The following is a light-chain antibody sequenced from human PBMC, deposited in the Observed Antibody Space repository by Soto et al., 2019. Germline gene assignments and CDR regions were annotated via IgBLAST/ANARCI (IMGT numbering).Light chain of an antibody. J-gene: IGLJ2*01. V-gene: IGLV4-69*01. Sequence: QPVLTQSPSASASLGASVKLTCTLSSGHSNNAIAWHQQQPGKGPRYLMKLNSDGSHSKGDGIPDRFSGSRSGAERYLTISSLQSEDEADYYCQTWGTGIHVVFGGGTKLTVL. CDR3: QTWGTGIHVV. CDR2: LNSDGSH. CDR1: SGHSNNA.